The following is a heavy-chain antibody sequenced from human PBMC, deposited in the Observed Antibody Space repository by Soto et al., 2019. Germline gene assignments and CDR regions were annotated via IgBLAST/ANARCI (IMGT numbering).Heavy chain of an antibody. CDR2: ISWNSGSI. J-gene: IGHJ4*02. Sequence: VQLVESGGGLVQPGRSLRLSCAASGFTFDDYAMHWVRQAPGKGLEWVSGISWNSGSIGYADSVKGRFTISRDNAKNSLYLQMNSLRAEDTALYYCAKDTSYKGSYYFDYWGQGTLVTVSS. CDR1: GFTFDDYA. CDR3: AKDTSYKGSYYFDY. V-gene: IGHV3-9*01. D-gene: IGHD1-26*01.